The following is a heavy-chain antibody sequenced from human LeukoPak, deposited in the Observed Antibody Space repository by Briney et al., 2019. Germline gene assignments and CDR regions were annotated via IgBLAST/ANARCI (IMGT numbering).Heavy chain of an antibody. J-gene: IGHJ1*01. CDR3: ARYGAAAGTWYFQH. CDR2: IYYSGGT. CDR1: GGSISSYY. V-gene: IGHV4-59*01. D-gene: IGHD6-13*01. Sequence: PSETLSLTCTVSGGSISSYYWSWIRQPPGKGLEWIGYIYYSGGTNYNPSLKSRVTISVDTSKNQFSLKLSSVTAADTAVYYCARYGAAAGTWYFQHWGQGTLVTVSS.